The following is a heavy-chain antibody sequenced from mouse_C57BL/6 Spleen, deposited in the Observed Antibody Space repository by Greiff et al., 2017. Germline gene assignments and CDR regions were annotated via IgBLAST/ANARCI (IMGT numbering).Heavy chain of an antibody. V-gene: IGHV1-54*01. Sequence: VKLQESGAELVRPGTSVKVSCKASGYAFTNYLIEWVKQRPGQGLEWIGVINPGSGGTNYNEKFKGKATLTADKSSSTAYMQLSSLTSEDSAVYFCARDYDSYYFDYWGQGTTLTVSS. CDR1: GYAFTNYL. J-gene: IGHJ2*01. D-gene: IGHD2-4*01. CDR2: INPGSGGT. CDR3: ARDYDSYYFDY.